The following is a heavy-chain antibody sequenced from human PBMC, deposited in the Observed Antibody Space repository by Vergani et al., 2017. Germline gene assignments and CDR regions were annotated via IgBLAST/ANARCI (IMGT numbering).Heavy chain of an antibody. Sequence: QVQLVQSGAEVKKPGASVKVPCKASGYTFTGYYMHWVRQAPGQGLEWMGWINPILGIANYAQKFQGRVTITADKSTSTAYMELSSLRSEDTAVYYCARDGSPTYYYDSSGYYWFDPWGQGTLVTVSS. J-gene: IGHJ5*02. V-gene: IGHV1-69*09. CDR1: GYTFTGYY. CDR3: ARDGSPTYYYDSSGYYWFDP. D-gene: IGHD3-22*01. CDR2: INPILGIA.